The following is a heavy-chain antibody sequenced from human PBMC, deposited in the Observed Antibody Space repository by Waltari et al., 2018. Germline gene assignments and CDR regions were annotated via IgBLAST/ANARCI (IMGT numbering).Heavy chain of an antibody. CDR1: GGSISSSSYY. J-gene: IGHJ4*02. CDR2: IFDSGST. CDR3: ARQVRGANLLDY. D-gene: IGHD3-22*01. V-gene: IGHV4-39*01. Sequence: QLQLQESGPGLVKPSETLSLTCTVSGGSISSSSYYWGWIRQPPGKGLEWIGSIFDSGSTDEDPPLTSRVTRSVYTSKNQCSLKLRSVTAADTAVYYCARQVRGANLLDYWGQGTLVTVSS.